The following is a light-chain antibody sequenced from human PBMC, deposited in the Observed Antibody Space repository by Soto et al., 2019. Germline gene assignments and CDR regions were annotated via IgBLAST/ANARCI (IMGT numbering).Light chain of an antibody. CDR1: SSDVGRYNS. Sequence: QSVLTQPASVSGSPGQSITISCTGTSSDVGRYNSVSWYQQHPGQAPKLMIYEVTNRPPGVSSRFSGSKSGNTASQTIPRLQAEDEADYYCSSFTATLGVFGTGTTLTAL. V-gene: IGLV2-14*01. CDR2: EVT. J-gene: IGLJ1*01. CDR3: SSFTATLGV.